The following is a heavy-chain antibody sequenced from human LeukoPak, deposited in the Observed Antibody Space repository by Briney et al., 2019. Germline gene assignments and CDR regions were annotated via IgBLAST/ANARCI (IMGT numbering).Heavy chain of an antibody. J-gene: IGHJ4*02. D-gene: IGHD6-19*01. V-gene: IGHV4-59*01. CDR1: GGSISSYY. CDR3: AREAGYSSGYYYFDY. CDR2: FYYTGIS. Sequence: PSEXLSLTCTVSGGSISSYYWSWLRQPPGKGLEGIGYFYYTGISNYNPSLNTPLTISVAPSKTHFSLKLSSVTAADTAVYYCAREAGYSSGYYYFDYWGQGTLVTVSS.